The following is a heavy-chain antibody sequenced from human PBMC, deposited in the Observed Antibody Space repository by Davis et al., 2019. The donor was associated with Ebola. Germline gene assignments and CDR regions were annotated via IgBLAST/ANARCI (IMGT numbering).Heavy chain of an antibody. Sequence: PSETLSLTCTVSGGSISSYYWSWIRQPPGKGLEWIGEINHSGSTNYNPSLKSRVTISEDTSKNQFSLKLSSVTAADTAVYYCARQEMATDYWGQGTLVTVSS. V-gene: IGHV4-34*01. CDR1: GGSISSYY. CDR2: INHSGST. D-gene: IGHD5-24*01. J-gene: IGHJ4*02. CDR3: ARQEMATDY.